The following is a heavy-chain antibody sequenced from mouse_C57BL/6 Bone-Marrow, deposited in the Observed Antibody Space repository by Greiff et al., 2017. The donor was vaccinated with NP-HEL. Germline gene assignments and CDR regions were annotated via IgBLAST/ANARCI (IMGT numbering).Heavy chain of an antibody. V-gene: IGHV7-3*01. Sequence: EVKLMESGGGLVQPGGSLSLSCAASGFTFTDYYMSWVRQPPGKALEWLGFIRNKANGYTTEYSAYVKGRFTISRDNSQSILYLPMNALRAEDSATYYCARSKGGNSYAMDYWGQGTSVTVSS. J-gene: IGHJ4*01. CDR2: IRNKANGYTT. CDR1: GFTFTDYY. D-gene: IGHD2-1*01. CDR3: ARSKGGNSYAMDY.